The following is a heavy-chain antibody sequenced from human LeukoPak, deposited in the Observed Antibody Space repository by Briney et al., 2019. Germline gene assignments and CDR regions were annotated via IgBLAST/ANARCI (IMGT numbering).Heavy chain of an antibody. CDR2: IYYSGST. Sequence: SETLSLTCTVSGGSISSYYWSWIRQPPGKGLEWIGYIYYSGSTNYNPSLKSPVTISVDTSKNQFSLKLSSVTAADTAVYYCARHLASWDTAMVHFDYWGQGTLVTVSS. CDR3: ARHLASWDTAMVHFDY. V-gene: IGHV4-59*08. CDR1: GGSISSYY. D-gene: IGHD5-18*01. J-gene: IGHJ4*02.